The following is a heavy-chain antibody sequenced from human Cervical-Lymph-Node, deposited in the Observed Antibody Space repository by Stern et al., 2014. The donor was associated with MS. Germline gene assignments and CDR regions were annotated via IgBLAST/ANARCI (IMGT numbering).Heavy chain of an antibody. CDR1: GFKFSIYW. CDR3: GQQTTAWAFDV. CDR2: IYPGDSET. Sequence: EVQLVQSGAALIRPGESLKLSCNGSGFKFSIYWIAWVRQLPGQGLEWMVFIYPGDSETRYGPPFQGQVTMSAEKAPSTAYLQWSSLNASDPAMYCCGQQTTAWAFDVWGQGTLVTVSS. J-gene: IGHJ4*02. V-gene: IGHV5-51*03. D-gene: IGHD1-14*01.